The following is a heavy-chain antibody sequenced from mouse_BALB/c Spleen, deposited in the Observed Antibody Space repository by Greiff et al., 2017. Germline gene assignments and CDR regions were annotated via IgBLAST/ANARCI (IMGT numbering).Heavy chain of an antibody. CDR1: GYTFTDYA. V-gene: IGHV1S137*01. CDR3: ARKKYGNSYAMDY. J-gene: IGHJ4*01. Sequence: QVQLQQSGAELVRPGVSVKISCKGSGYTFTDYAMHWVKQSHAKSLEWIGVISTYYGDASYNQKFKGKATMTVDKSSSTAYMELARLTSEDSAIYYCARKKYGNSYAMDYWGQGTSVTVSS. CDR2: ISTYYGDA. D-gene: IGHD2-10*02.